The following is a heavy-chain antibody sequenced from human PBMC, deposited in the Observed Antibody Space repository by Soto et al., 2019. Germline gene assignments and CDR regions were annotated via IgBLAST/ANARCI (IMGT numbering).Heavy chain of an antibody. CDR3: ASGVDYGEFDY. J-gene: IGHJ4*02. CDR1: GYTLTSHA. Sequence: XSVRVSCKASGYTLTSHAIHWVRQAPGQSLEWMGWINAGNGNPKYSQKFQGRVTITRDTSASTAYMELSSLRSEDSAVYYCASGVDYGEFDYWGQGTLVTVSS. D-gene: IGHD4-17*01. V-gene: IGHV1-3*01. CDR2: INAGNGNP.